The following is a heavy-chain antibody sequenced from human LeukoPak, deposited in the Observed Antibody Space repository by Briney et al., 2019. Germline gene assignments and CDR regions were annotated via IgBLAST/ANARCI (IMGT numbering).Heavy chain of an antibody. Sequence: SVKVSCKASGGTFSSYAISWVRQAPGQGLEWMGGIIPIFGTANYAQKFQGRVTITADKSTSTAYMELSSLRSEDTAVYYCAVLKEQQLIPDAFDIWGQGTMVTVSS. J-gene: IGHJ3*02. V-gene: IGHV1-69*06. CDR1: GGTFSSYA. D-gene: IGHD6-13*01. CDR2: IIPIFGTA. CDR3: AVLKEQQLIPDAFDI.